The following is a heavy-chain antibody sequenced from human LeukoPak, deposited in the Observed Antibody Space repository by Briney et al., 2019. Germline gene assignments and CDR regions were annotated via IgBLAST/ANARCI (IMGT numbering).Heavy chain of an antibody. D-gene: IGHD3-10*01. CDR2: IIPIFGTA. V-gene: IGHV1-69*05. Sequence: SVKVSCKASGGTFSSYAISWVRQAPGQGLEWMGGIIPIFGTANYAQKFQGRVTITTGESTSTAYMELSSLRSEDTAVYYCARAAGGSGSFSYYYYMDVWGKGTTVTVSS. CDR3: ARAAGGSGSFSYYYYMDV. CDR1: GGTFSSYA. J-gene: IGHJ6*03.